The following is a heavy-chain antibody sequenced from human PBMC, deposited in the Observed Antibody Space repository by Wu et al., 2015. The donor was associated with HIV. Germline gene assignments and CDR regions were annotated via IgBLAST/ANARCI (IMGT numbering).Heavy chain of an antibody. D-gene: IGHD2-21*01. CDR3: GRVWGCGFTTCYWRVDV. V-gene: IGHV1-18*01. CDR2: IMGDSGST. Sequence: QVRLVQSGVEVKKPGASVKVSCKTYGYTFSNSGVSWIRQAPGQGLEYMGWIMGDSGSTNYAQRFQGRVTMTIDTSTNTGYLELGSLRSDDTAVYYCGRVWGCGFTTCYWRVDVSGPRDHGHRLV. J-gene: IGHJ6*02. CDR1: GYTFSNSG.